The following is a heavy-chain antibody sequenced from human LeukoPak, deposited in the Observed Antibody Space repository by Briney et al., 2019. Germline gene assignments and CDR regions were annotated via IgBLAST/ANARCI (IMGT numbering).Heavy chain of an antibody. Sequence: KAGGSLRLSCAASGFTFSSYEMNWVRQAPGKGLEWVSSISSSSSYIYYADSVRGRFTISRDNAKNSLYLQMNSLRAEDTAVYYCARSGIAAAGKNYYYMDVWGKGTTVTVSS. V-gene: IGHV3-21*01. CDR1: GFTFSSYE. CDR3: ARSGIAAAGKNYYYMDV. D-gene: IGHD6-13*01. CDR2: ISSSSSYI. J-gene: IGHJ6*03.